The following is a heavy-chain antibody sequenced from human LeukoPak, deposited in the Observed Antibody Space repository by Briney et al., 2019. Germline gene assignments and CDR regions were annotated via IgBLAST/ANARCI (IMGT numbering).Heavy chain of an antibody. Sequence: GGSLRLSCSASGFTLSNYWMHWVRQAPGKGLVWVSRINTDGSSTNYADSVKGRFSISRDDSKNTFYLQMINLRAEDTAVYYCAKDGAWLRFDDWGQGILVTVSS. V-gene: IGHV3-74*01. CDR1: GFTLSNYW. D-gene: IGHD5-12*01. J-gene: IGHJ4*02. CDR3: AKDGAWLRFDD. CDR2: INTDGSST.